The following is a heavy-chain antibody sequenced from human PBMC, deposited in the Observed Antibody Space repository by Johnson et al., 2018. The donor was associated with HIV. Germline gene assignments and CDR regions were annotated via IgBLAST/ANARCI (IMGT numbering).Heavy chain of an antibody. CDR3: AKEKLELRPGDAFDI. D-gene: IGHD1-7*01. V-gene: IGHV3-23*04. CDR1: GFTFSSFA. J-gene: IGHJ3*02. CDR2: ISGSGHST. Sequence: VQLVESGGGLVQPGGSLRLSCAASGFTFSSFAMSWVRQAPGKGLEWVSAISGSGHSTYYADSVKGRFTISRDSSKNTLYLQMNSLRADDTAVDYCAKEKLELRPGDAFDIWGQGTMVTVSS.